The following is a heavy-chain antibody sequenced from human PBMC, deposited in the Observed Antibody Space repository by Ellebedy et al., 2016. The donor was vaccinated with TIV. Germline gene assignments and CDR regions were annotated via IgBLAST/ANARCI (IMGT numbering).Heavy chain of an antibody. J-gene: IGHJ4*02. CDR1: GYSFSTNC. CDR3: ARSRSSWYYFDR. CDR2: IYPGDSDT. Sequence: GESLKISCKASGYSFSTNCICWVRQFPGKGLEWMGIIYPGDSDTRYSPSFQGQVTISADKSIHTAYLQWRSLKASDTAMYYCARSRSSWYYFDRWGQGTQVTVSS. V-gene: IGHV5-51*01. D-gene: IGHD6-19*01.